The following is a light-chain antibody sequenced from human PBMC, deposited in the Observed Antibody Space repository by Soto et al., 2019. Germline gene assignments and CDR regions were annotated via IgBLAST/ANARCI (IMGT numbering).Light chain of an antibody. Sequence: QSVLTQPPSVSAAPGQKVTISCSGNSSKIWSNDVSWYQQLPGKAPKLLIYENSQRPSGIPDRFSGSKSGTSATLGITGLQTGDEADYYCGTWDSSLIALFGTGTKVTVL. V-gene: IGLV1-51*02. CDR1: SSKIWSND. J-gene: IGLJ1*01. CDR2: ENS. CDR3: GTWDSSLIAL.